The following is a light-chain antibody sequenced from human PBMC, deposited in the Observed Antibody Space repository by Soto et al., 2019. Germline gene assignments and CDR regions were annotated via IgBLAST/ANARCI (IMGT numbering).Light chain of an antibody. CDR3: QQGKSYNRN. CDR2: EES. CDR1: QAITNN. V-gene: IGKV1-9*01. J-gene: IGKJ4*01. Sequence: DIHLTQSPSSLSASVGDRVTITCRASQAITNNLAWYQQKPGNPPKLLIYEESTLHSGVPSRFSGRKVGTQFILTIDSLQPEDFATYYCQQGKSYNRNFGGGTKVDIK.